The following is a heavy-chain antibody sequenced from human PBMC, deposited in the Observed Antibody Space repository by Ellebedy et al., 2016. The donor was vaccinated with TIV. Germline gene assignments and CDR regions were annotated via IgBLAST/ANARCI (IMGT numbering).Heavy chain of an antibody. CDR3: ARADAYYDFWSGYSPWFNP. Sequence: GGSLRLXXAASGFTFSDHYMDWVRQAPGKGLEWVGRTRNKANSYTTEYAASVKGRFTISRDDSKNSLYLQMNSLRAEDTAVYYCARADAYYDFWSGYSPWFNPWGQGTLVTVSS. CDR1: GFTFSDHY. V-gene: IGHV3-72*01. D-gene: IGHD3-3*01. CDR2: TRNKANSYTT. J-gene: IGHJ5*02.